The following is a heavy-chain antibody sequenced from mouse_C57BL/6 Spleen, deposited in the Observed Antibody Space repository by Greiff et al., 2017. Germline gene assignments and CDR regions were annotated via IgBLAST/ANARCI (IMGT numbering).Heavy chain of an antibody. CDR1: GYAFSSSW. V-gene: IGHV1-82*01. CDR2: IYPGDGDT. J-gene: IGHJ3*01. Sequence: QVQLQQSGPELVKPGASVKISCKASGYAFSSSWMNWVKQRPGKGLEWIGRIYPGDGDTNYSGKFKGKATLTADKSSSTAYMQLSSLTSEDSAVYFCARSLKRSGGYDYGFAYWGQGTLVTVSA. CDR3: ARSLKRSGGYDYGFAY. D-gene: IGHD2-4*01.